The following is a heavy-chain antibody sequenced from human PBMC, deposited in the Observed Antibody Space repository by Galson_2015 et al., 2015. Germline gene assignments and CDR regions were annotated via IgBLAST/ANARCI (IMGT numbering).Heavy chain of an antibody. CDR2: ISYDGSEK. J-gene: IGHJ4*02. CDR1: GFTFSNYA. CDR3: ARYCSTASCQNHFDY. Sequence: SLRLSCAASGFTFSNYAIHWVRQAPGKGLQWVAVISYDGSEKEYVDSVKGRFTISRDNSKNTLYLQMKSLTADDTGVYYCARYCSTASCQNHFDYWGQGILITVSS. D-gene: IGHD2-2*01. V-gene: IGHV3-33*01.